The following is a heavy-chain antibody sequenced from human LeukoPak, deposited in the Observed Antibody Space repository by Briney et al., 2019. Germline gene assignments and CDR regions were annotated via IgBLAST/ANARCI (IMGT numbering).Heavy chain of an antibody. Sequence: SETLSLTCTVSGSSISSYYWSWIRQPPGKGLEWIGYIYYSGSTNYNPSLKSRVTISVDTSKNQFSLKLSSVTAADTAVYYCARSLLLGGSARRGYYYGMDVWGQGTTVTVSS. J-gene: IGHJ6*02. CDR3: ARSLLLGGSARRGYYYGMDV. V-gene: IGHV4-59*08. CDR1: GSSISSYY. D-gene: IGHD1-26*01. CDR2: IYYSGST.